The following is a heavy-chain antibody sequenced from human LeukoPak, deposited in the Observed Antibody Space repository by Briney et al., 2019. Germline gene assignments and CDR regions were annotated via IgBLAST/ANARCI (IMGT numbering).Heavy chain of an antibody. CDR3: ARAYSSSWYWNWFDP. CDR1: GYSISNGYY. V-gene: IGHV4-38-2*02. D-gene: IGHD6-13*01. Sequence: TSETLSLTCTVSGYSISNGYYWGWIRQPPGKGLEWIGNIYHSGNTYYNPSLKSRVTVSVDMSKNQFSLKLNSVTAADTALYYCARAYSSSWYWNWFDPWGQGTLVTVSS. CDR2: IYHSGNT. J-gene: IGHJ5*02.